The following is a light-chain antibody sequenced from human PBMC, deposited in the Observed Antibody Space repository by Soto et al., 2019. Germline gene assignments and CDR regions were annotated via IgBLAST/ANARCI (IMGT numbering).Light chain of an antibody. CDR1: QSVSSN. CDR2: GAS. Sequence: EIVMTQSPATLSVSPGGRATLSCRASQSVSSNLAWYQQKPGQAPRLLIYGASTRATGIPARFSGSGSGTEFTLTISRLEPEDFAVYYCQQYGSLSWTFGQGTKVEIK. J-gene: IGKJ1*01. V-gene: IGKV3-15*01. CDR3: QQYGSLSWT.